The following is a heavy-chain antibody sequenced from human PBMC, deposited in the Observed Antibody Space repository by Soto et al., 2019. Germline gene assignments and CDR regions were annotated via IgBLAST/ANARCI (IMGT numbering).Heavy chain of an antibody. V-gene: IGHV4-34*01. CDR3: ARGQDFWSGYPFDY. Sequence: QVQLQQWGAGLLKPSGTLSLTCAVYVGSFSGYYWSWIRQPPGKGLEWIGEISHRGSTKYNPSLKSRVTMSVDTSKNQFSLNLSSVTAADTAVYYCARGQDFWSGYPFDYWGQGTLVTVSS. D-gene: IGHD3-3*01. CDR2: ISHRGST. CDR1: VGSFSGYY. J-gene: IGHJ4*02.